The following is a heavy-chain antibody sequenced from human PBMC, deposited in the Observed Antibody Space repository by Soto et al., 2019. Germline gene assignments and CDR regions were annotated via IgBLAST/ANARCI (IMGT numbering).Heavy chain of an antibody. Sequence: SETLSLTCAVSGGSISSGGYSWSWIRQPPGKGLEWIGYIYHSGSTYYNPSLKSRVTISVDRSKNQFSLKLSSVTAADTAVYYCARGQVVAAQLRGKGTLVTVST. J-gene: IGHJ4*02. D-gene: IGHD2-15*01. CDR3: ARGQVVAAQL. CDR2: IYHSGST. V-gene: IGHV4-30-2*01. CDR1: GGSISSGGYS.